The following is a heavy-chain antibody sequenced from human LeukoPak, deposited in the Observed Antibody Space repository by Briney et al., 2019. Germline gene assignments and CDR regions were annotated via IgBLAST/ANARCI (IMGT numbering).Heavy chain of an antibody. D-gene: IGHD1-1*01. J-gene: IGHJ5*02. CDR3: ALDPTGTTRNWFDL. Sequence: PGGSLRLSCAASGVTFSSYSMNWVRQAPGKGLEWVSSISSSSSYIYYADSVKGRFTISRDNAKNSLYLQMNSLRAEDTAVYYCALDPTGTTRNWFDLWGQGTLVTVSS. V-gene: IGHV3-21*01. CDR2: ISSSSSYI. CDR1: GVTFSSYS.